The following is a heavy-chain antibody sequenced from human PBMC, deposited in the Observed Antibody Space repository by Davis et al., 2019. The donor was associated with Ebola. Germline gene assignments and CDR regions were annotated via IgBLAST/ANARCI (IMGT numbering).Heavy chain of an antibody. J-gene: IGHJ3*02. CDR3: ARTSIVGTTTTASDI. CDR2: ISAYNGNT. Sequence: ASVKVSCKASGYTFKNSAISWVRQAPGQGLEWMGWISAYNGNTAYAQILQGRVTMTTDTSTGTAYMELRSLRSDDTAVYFCARTSIVGTTTTASDIWGQGTMVTISS. CDR1: GYTFKNSA. D-gene: IGHD1-26*01. V-gene: IGHV1-18*01.